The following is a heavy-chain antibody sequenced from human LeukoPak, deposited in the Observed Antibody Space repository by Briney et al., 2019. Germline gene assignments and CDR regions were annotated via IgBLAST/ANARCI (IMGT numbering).Heavy chain of an antibody. J-gene: IGHJ4*02. D-gene: IGHD6-13*01. CDR1: GFTFSSYA. CDR2: ISGSGGST. Sequence: GGSLRLSCAASGFTFSSYAMSWVRQAPGKGLEWVSAISGSGGSTYYADSVKGRFTISRDNSKNTLYLQMNSLRAEDTAVYYCARVPSSSWFGGYFDYWGQGTLVTVSS. CDR3: ARVPSSSWFGGYFDY. V-gene: IGHV3-23*01.